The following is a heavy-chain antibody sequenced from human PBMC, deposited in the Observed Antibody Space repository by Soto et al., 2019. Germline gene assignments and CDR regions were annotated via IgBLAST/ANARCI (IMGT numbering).Heavy chain of an antibody. CDR1: GFTFDDYA. V-gene: IGHV3-9*01. D-gene: IGHD5-12*01. Sequence: EVQLVESGGGLVQPGRSLRLSCAASGFTFDDYAMHWVRQAPGKGLEWVSGISWNSGSIGYADSVKGRFTISRDNAKNSLYLQMNSLRAEDTALYYCAKDMRYSGYDPGDAFDIWGQGTMVTVSS. CDR2: ISWNSGSI. CDR3: AKDMRYSGYDPGDAFDI. J-gene: IGHJ3*02.